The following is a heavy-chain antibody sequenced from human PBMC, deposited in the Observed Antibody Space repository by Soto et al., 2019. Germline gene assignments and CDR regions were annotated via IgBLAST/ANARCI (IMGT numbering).Heavy chain of an antibody. Sequence: GGSVKVSCKASGYNFTSYVIIWVRQAPGQGLEWMGWISAYNGNTNYEQKFQGRVTMTRDTSISTAYMELSRLRSDDTAVYYCARGPLGVDPYLTTTLLDYWGQGTLVTVSS. V-gene: IGHV1-18*01. CDR3: ARGPLGVDPYLTTTLLDY. J-gene: IGHJ4*02. D-gene: IGHD3-10*01. CDR1: GYNFTSYV. CDR2: ISAYNGNT.